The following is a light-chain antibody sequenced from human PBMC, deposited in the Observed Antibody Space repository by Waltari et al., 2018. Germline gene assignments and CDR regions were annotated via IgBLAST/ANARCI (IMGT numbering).Light chain of an antibody. CDR1: SSDIGGYNY. CDR2: DVS. J-gene: IGLJ3*02. V-gene: IGLV2-11*01. CDR3: CSYAGSYTWV. Sequence: QSALTQPRSVSGSPGQSVTISCTGASSDIGGYNYVPWYQQPPGKAPKLMIYDVSKRPSGVSDRFSGSKSGNTASLTISGLQAEDETDYYCCSYAGSYTWVFGGGTKLTVL.